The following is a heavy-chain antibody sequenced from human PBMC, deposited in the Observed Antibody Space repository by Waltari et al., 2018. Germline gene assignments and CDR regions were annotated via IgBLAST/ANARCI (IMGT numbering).Heavy chain of an antibody. V-gene: IGHV3-21*01. CDR3: AGDYYYDSSGYWPVGY. CDR2: ISSSSSYI. J-gene: IGHJ4*02. CDR1: GFTFSSYS. Sequence: EVQPVESGGGLVKPGGSLRLSCAASGFTFSSYSMNWVRQAPGKGLEWVSSISSSSSYIYYADSVKGRFTISRDNAKNSLYLQMNSLRAEDTAVYYCAGDYYYDSSGYWPVGYWGQGTLVTVSS. D-gene: IGHD3-22*01.